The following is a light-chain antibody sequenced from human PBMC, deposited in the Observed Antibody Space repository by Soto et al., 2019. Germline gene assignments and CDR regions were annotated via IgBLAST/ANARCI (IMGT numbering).Light chain of an antibody. CDR3: QQYTSWPIT. CDR1: QSVGSN. V-gene: IGKV3-15*01. J-gene: IGKJ5*01. CDR2: GIS. Sequence: EVVMTQSPATLSLSPGERATLSCRASQSVGSNYLAWYQQKPGQAPRLLIYGISTRATGIPARFSGSGSGTEFTLTISSLQSEDFAVYYCQQYTSWPITFGQGTRLEIK.